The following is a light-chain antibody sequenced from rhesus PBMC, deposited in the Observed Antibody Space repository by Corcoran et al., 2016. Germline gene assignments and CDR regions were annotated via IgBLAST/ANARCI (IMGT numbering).Light chain of an antibody. CDR3: QQGYKTPTYS. CDR2: AAS. V-gene: IGKV1-18*01. J-gene: IGKJ2*01. CDR1: QGISSW. Sequence: DIQMTQSPSSLSASVGDKVTITCRASQGISSWLAWYQQKPGKAPKLLIYAASSLQRGVPTRFSGSGSGTDYTLTISSLQPEDFATYYCQQGYKTPTYSFGQGTKVEIK.